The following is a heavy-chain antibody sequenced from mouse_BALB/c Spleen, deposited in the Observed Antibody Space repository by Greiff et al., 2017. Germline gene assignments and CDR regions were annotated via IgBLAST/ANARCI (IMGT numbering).Heavy chain of an antibody. CDR3: ARKGDYRYALDY. J-gene: IGHJ2*01. CDR1: GYAFSSYW. D-gene: IGHD2-14*01. V-gene: IGHV1-80*01. Sequence: VQLQQSGAELVRPGSSVKISCKASGYAFSSYWMNWVKQRPGQGLEWIGQIYPGDGDTNYNGKFKGKATLTADKSSSTAYMQLSSLTSEDSAVYFCARKGDYRYALDYWGQGTTLTVSS. CDR2: IYPGDGDT.